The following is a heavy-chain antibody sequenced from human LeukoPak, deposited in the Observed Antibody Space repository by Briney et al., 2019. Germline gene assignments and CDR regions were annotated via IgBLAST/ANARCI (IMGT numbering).Heavy chain of an antibody. CDR3: ARAIAVAVGY. V-gene: IGHV3-21*01. Sequence: GGSLRLSCAASGFTFSSYSMNWVRQAPGKGLEWVSYISGGSRYIYYADSVKGRFTISRDNAKNSLYLQMNSLRAEDTAVYYCARAIAVAVGYWGQGTLVTVSS. CDR2: ISGGSRYI. D-gene: IGHD6-19*01. J-gene: IGHJ4*02. CDR1: GFTFSSYS.